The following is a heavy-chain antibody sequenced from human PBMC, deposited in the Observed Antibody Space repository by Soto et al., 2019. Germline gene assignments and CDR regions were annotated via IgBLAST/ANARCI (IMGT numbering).Heavy chain of an antibody. Sequence: SETLSLTCAVYGGSFSGYYWSWIRQPPGKGLEWIGEINHIGSTNYNPSLKSRVTISVDTSKNQFSLKLSSVTAADTAVYYCSRVSNYYGSGRRHYYYYMDVWGKGTTVTVSS. D-gene: IGHD3-10*01. J-gene: IGHJ6*03. CDR3: SRVSNYYGSGRRHYYYYMDV. CDR1: GGSFSGYY. V-gene: IGHV4-34*01. CDR2: INHIGST.